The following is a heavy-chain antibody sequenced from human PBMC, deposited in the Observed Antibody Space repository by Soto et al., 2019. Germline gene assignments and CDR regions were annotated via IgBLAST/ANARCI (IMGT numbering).Heavy chain of an antibody. Sequence: QVQLVESGGGLVKPGGSLRLSCAASGFTFSDYYMSWFRQAPGKGLEWISYITSSGRTIYYADSVKGRFTISRDNAKNSWYLQMNSLRAEDTAVYFCAREVRRYFDYWGQGTLVTVSS. CDR2: ITSSGRTI. V-gene: IGHV3-11*01. CDR3: AREVRRYFDY. J-gene: IGHJ4*02. CDR1: GFTFSDYY.